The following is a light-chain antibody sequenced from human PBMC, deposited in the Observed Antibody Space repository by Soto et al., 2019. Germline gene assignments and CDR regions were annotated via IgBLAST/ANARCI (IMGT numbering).Light chain of an antibody. Sequence: EIVMTQSPATLSVSPGERATLSCRASQSVSSDLAWYHQKPGQAPRLLIYGASTRATGIPARFSGSGSGTEFTLTISSLQPDDFATYYCQQYNSQWTFGQGTKVDIK. CDR3: QQYNSQWT. CDR1: QSVSSD. V-gene: IGKV3D-15*01. CDR2: GAS. J-gene: IGKJ1*01.